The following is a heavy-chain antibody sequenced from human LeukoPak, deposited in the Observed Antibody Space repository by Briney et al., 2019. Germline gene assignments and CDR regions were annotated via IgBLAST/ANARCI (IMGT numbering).Heavy chain of an antibody. CDR2: ISYSGST. J-gene: IGHJ4*02. D-gene: IGHD2-15*01. CDR3: ARQGGCVTRSCFDFDF. Sequence: SETLFPTCAVSDGSITSNYYWGWIRQPPGKGLEWIGSISYSGSTHYNLSLKSRVTISVDTSKNQFSLKLRSVTAADTAVYYCARQGGCVTRSCFDFDFWGQGTLVTVSS. CDR1: DGSITSNYY. V-gene: IGHV4-39*01.